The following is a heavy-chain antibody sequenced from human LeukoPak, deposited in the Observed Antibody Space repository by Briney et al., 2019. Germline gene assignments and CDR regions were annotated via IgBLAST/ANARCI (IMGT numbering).Heavy chain of an antibody. CDR1: GFTFSSYG. Sequence: GGSLRLSCAASGFTFSSYGMHWVRQAPGKGLEWVAVISYDGSNKYYADSVKGRFTISRDNSKNTLYLQMNSLRAEDTAVYYCAKDHPYFDWLCGYWGQGTLVTVSS. J-gene: IGHJ4*02. D-gene: IGHD3-9*01. V-gene: IGHV3-30*18. CDR2: ISYDGSNK. CDR3: AKDHPYFDWLCGY.